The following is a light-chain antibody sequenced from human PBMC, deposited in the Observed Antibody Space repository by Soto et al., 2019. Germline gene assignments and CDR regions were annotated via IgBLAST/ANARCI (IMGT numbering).Light chain of an antibody. J-gene: IGKJ1*01. CDR1: QSLADTVGNTH. V-gene: IGKV2-24*01. CDR3: MQTAQFPRT. Sequence: DIVMTQTPLSSPVTLGQSASISCRSSQSLADTVGNTHLSWLQQRPGQSPRLLINQVSNRFFGVPDRFSGSGAGTDFTLHISRGEAGEVGLYYCMQTAQFPRTFGQGTKVEI. CDR2: QVS.